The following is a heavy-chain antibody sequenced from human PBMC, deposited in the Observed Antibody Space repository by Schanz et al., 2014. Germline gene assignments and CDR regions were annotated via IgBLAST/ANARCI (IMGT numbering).Heavy chain of an antibody. V-gene: IGHV3-23*04. Sequence: EVQLVESGGGLVRPGGSLRLSCAASGFTFSSYTMNWVRQAPGKGLEWVSAISGSGGSTYYADSVKGRFTISRDNSKNTVYLQMNSLRGEDTGMYYCARGDPVAGLDYWGRGTLVTVSS. CDR3: ARGDPVAGLDY. CDR1: GFTFSSYT. J-gene: IGHJ4*02. CDR2: ISGSGGST.